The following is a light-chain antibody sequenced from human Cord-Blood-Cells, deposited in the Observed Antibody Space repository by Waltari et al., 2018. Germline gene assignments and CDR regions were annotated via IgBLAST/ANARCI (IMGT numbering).Light chain of an antibody. CDR1: QSISSY. V-gene: IGKV1-39*01. CDR2: AAS. CDR3: QQSYSTPFT. Sequence: DIQMTQSPSSLSASVGDRVTITCRASQSISSYLNWYQQKPGKAPKLLIYAASSLQSGVPSRFSGSGSGTDFTLTISSLQPEDFATYYYQQSYSTPFTFGP. J-gene: IGKJ3*01.